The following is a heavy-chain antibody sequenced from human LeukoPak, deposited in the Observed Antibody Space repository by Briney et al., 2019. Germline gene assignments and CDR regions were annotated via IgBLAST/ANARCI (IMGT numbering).Heavy chain of an antibody. CDR3: ARDDWYFDL. CDR1: GFTFSSYA. J-gene: IGHJ2*01. Sequence: GGSLRLSCAASGFTFSSYAMQWVRQAPGKGLESVAVISYDGGFKSYADSVKGRFTISRDNSKNTLYLQMDSLRGDDTAVYYCARDDWYFDLWGRGTLVTVSS. V-gene: IGHV3-30*04. CDR2: ISYDGGFK.